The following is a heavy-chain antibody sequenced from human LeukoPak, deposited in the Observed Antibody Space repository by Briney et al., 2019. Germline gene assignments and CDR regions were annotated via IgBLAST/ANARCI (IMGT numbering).Heavy chain of an antibody. Sequence: SVKVSCKASGGTFSSYAISWVRQAPGQELEWMGGIIPIFGTANYAQKFQGRVTITRDTSASTAYMELSSLRSEDTAVYYCARGGVYSYGPSRYWGQGTLVTVSS. CDR1: GGTFSSYA. V-gene: IGHV1-69*05. CDR2: IIPIFGTA. J-gene: IGHJ4*02. CDR3: ARGGVYSYGPSRY. D-gene: IGHD5-18*01.